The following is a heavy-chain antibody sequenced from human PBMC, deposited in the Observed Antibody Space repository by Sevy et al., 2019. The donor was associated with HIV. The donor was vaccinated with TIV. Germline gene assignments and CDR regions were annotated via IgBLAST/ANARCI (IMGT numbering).Heavy chain of an antibody. CDR1: GFPVSSNY. V-gene: IGHV3-66*01. Sequence: GGSLRLSCAASGFPVSSNYMSWVRQAPGKGLEWVSVIYSDGSTYHADSLKGRFTISRDNSKNTPYLQMNSLRVEDTAVYYCARGKRGYGYGLDYWGHGTLVTVSS. J-gene: IGHJ4*01. D-gene: IGHD5-18*01. CDR3: ARGKRGYGYGLDY. CDR2: IYSDGST.